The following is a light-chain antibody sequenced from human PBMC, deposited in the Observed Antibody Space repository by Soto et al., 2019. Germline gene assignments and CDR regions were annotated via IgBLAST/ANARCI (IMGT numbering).Light chain of an antibody. CDR2: GAS. CDR3: QQYGRSPRT. J-gene: IGKJ1*01. Sequence: EIVLTQSPGTLSLSPGERATLSCRASQSGSSSYLAWYQQKPGQAPRLLIYGASSRPTGIQDRFSGSGSGTEYTLTISRLEADDFAVYYCQQYGRSPRTFGQGTKVEIK. CDR1: QSGSSSY. V-gene: IGKV3-20*01.